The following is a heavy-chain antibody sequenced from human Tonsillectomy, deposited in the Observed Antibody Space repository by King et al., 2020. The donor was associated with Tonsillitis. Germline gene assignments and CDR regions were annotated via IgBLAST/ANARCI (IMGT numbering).Heavy chain of an antibody. D-gene: IGHD5-12*01. Sequence: QLQESGPGLAKPSETLSLTCTVSGGSISNYYGSWIRQPPGKGLEWIGDIYYSGSTNYSPSLTSRVTISVDTAKNQFSLKLTSVTAADTAVYYCARVSRSGSEFDYWGQGTLVTVSS. CDR2: IYYSGST. CDR3: ARVSRSGSEFDY. V-gene: IGHV4-59*08. J-gene: IGHJ4*02. CDR1: GGSISNYY.